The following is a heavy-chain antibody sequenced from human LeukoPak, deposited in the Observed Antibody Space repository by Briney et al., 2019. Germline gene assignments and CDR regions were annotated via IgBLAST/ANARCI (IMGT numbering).Heavy chain of an antibody. CDR3: TTVTMVRDYDY. CDR1: GFTFSNAW. J-gene: IGHJ4*02. V-gene: IGHV3-15*01. CDR2: IKHKRDGGTP. Sequence: PGGSLRLSCAASGFTFSNAWMSWVRQAPGKGLEWVGRIKHKRDGGTPDYAAPVKGRFTISRDDSKNMLYLEMNSLKIEDTAVYYWTTVTMVRDYDYWGQGTLVTVSS. D-gene: IGHD3-10*01.